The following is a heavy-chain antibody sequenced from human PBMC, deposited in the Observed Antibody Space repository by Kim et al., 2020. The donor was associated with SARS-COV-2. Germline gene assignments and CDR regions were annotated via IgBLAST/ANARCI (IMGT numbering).Heavy chain of an antibody. CDR2: ISYDGSNK. CDR3: ARGRPNVPFDY. Sequence: GGSLRLSCAASGFTFSSYAMHWVRQAPGKGLEWVAVISYDGSNKYYADSVKGRFTISRDNSKNTLYLQMNSLRAEDTAVYYCARGRPNVPFDYWGQGTLV. CDR1: GFTFSSYA. V-gene: IGHV3-30-3*01. D-gene: IGHD6-6*01. J-gene: IGHJ4*02.